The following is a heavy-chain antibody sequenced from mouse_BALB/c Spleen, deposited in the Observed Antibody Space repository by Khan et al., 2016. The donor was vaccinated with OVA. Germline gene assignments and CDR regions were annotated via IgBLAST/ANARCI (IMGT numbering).Heavy chain of an antibody. V-gene: IGHV5-6*01. J-gene: IGHJ3*01. CDR2: ISSGGDYT. CDR1: GFTFSSYS. D-gene: IGHD4-1*01. Sequence: EVQLVESGGDLVKPGGSLKLSCAASGFTFSSYSMSWVRQTPDKRLEWVASISSGGDYTYYPDSVKGRFTISRDNAKNTLYLQMCDLKSEDTAMYYCADHLTGSFADWGQGTLVTVSA. CDR3: ADHLTGSFAD.